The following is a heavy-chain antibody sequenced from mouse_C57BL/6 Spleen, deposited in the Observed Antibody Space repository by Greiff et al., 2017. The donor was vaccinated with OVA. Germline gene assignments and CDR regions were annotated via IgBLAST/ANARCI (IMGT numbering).Heavy chain of an antibody. J-gene: IGHJ2*01. CDR2: IHPNSGST. Sequence: QVQLKQPGAELVKPGASVKLSCKASGYTFTSYWMHWVKQRPGQGLEWIGMIHPNSGSTNYNEKFKSKATLTVDKSSSTAYMQLSSLTSEDSAVYYCASTLDSSGYVADYWGQGTTLTVSS. D-gene: IGHD3-2*02. CDR1: GYTFTSYW. V-gene: IGHV1-64*01. CDR3: ASTLDSSGYVADY.